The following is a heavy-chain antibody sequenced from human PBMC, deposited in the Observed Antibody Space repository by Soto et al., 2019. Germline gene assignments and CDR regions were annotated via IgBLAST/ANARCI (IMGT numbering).Heavy chain of an antibody. CDR2: SRDKPQGYST. V-gene: IGHV3-72*01. D-gene: IGHD3-22*01. CDR1: GFTLSDHH. J-gene: IGHJ4*02. CDR3: VRATYFSDSSGYTRCLDY. Sequence: GGSLRLSCAGSGFTLSDHHIDWVRQAPGKGLEWVGRSRDKPQGYSTAYAASVKGRFTTSRDESKNSAYLQMNSLKTEDTAVYYCVRATYFSDSSGYTRCLDYWGQGTLVTVSS.